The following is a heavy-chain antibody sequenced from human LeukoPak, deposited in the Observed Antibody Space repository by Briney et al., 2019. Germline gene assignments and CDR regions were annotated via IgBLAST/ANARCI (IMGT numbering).Heavy chain of an antibody. CDR2: INHSGST. V-gene: IGHV4-34*01. Sequence: SETLSLTCTVSGGSINDYYWTWIRQPPGKGLEWIGEINHSGSTNYNPSLKSRVTISVDTSKNQFSLKLSSVTAADTAVYYCASRLGSVGYCSSTSCPGPFDYWGQGTLVTVSS. J-gene: IGHJ4*02. D-gene: IGHD2-2*01. CDR1: GGSINDYY. CDR3: ASRLGSVGYCSSTSCPGPFDY.